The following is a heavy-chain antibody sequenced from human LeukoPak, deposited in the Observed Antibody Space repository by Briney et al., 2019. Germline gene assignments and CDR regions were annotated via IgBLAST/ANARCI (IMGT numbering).Heavy chain of an antibody. CDR1: GGSFSGYY. J-gene: IGHJ4*02. V-gene: IGHV4-34*01. Sequence: SETLSLTCAVYGGSFSGYYWSWIRQPPGKGLEWIGEINHSGSTNYNPSLKSRVTISVDTSRNQFSLKLSSVTAADTAVYYCARVNYGSATKEDYWGQGTLVTVSS. D-gene: IGHD3-10*01. CDR3: ARVNYGSATKEDY. CDR2: INHSGST.